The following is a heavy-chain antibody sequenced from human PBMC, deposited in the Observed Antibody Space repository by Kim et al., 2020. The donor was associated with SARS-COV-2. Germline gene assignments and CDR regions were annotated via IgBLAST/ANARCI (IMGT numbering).Heavy chain of an antibody. CDR1: GFTFSSYA. CDR2: ISGSGGST. V-gene: IGHV3-23*01. CDR3: AKDGAHYDSSGYYGHYFDY. D-gene: IGHD3-22*01. Sequence: GGSLRLSCAASGFTFSSYAMSWVRQAPGKGLEWVSAISGSGGSTYYADSVKGRFTISRDNSKNTLYLQMNSLRAEDTAVYYCAKDGAHYDSSGYYGHYFDYWGQGTLVTVSS. J-gene: IGHJ4*02.